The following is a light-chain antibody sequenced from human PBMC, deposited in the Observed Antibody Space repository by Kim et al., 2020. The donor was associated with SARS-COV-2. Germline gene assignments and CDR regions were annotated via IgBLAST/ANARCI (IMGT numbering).Light chain of an antibody. J-gene: IGLJ1*01. Sequence: SVSPGQTASITRSGDKLGDKYACWYQQKPGQSPVLVIYQDSKRPSGIPGRFAGSNSGNTATLTISGTQAMDEADYYCQAWDSSTEVFGTGTKVTVL. V-gene: IGLV3-1*01. CDR2: QDS. CDR3: QAWDSSTEV. CDR1: KLGDKY.